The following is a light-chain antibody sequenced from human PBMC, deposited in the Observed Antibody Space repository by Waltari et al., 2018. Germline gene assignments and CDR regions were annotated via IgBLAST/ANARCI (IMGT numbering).Light chain of an antibody. CDR1: QSINSY. V-gene: IGKV1-39*01. CDR3: QQSYGTPLYT. Sequence: DIQMTQSPSSLSASVGDRVTIACRASQSINSYLNWYQQKPGKAPKLLIYAASTLQSGVPSRFSGSGSGTDFTLTISSLQLEDFATYYCQQSYGTPLYTFGQRTKLEI. J-gene: IGKJ2*01. CDR2: AAS.